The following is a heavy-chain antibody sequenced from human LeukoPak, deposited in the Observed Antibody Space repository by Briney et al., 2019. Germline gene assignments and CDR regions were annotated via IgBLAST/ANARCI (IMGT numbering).Heavy chain of an antibody. D-gene: IGHD6-25*01. CDR3: ARQRAAAGAPYNWFDP. V-gene: IGHV5-51*01. Sequence: GESLKISCKGSGYSFTTYWIGWVRQMPGKGLEWMGIIYPDDSDTRYSPSFQGQVSISVDKSISTAYLQWSSLKASDTAMYYCARQRAAAGAPYNWFDPWGQGTLVTVSS. CDR1: GYSFTTYW. J-gene: IGHJ5*02. CDR2: IYPDDSDT.